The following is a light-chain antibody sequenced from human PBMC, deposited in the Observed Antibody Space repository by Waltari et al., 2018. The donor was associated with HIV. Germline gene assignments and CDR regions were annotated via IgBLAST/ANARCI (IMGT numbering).Light chain of an antibody. V-gene: IGLV3-25*03. CDR3: QSADSNASLWV. CDR1: ALPKQY. Sequence: SYELTQPPSVSVSPGQTARITCSGDALPKQYAYWYQQRPGQAPVLVIYKDTERPSGDPWRFSGFNPGTTATLTIIGVQAQDEADYHCQSADSNASLWVFGGGTKLTVL. CDR2: KDT. J-gene: IGLJ3*02.